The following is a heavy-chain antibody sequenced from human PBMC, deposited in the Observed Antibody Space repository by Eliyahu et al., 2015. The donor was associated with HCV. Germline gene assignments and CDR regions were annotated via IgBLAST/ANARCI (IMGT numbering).Heavy chain of an antibody. CDR2: ISSGDST. CDR1: GFTVISCY. D-gene: IGHD1-26*01. CDR3: ARVGATGRAGGYYFDY. J-gene: IGHJ4*02. Sequence: EVQLVESGGGLIQPGGSLRLSCAASGFTVISCYMSWVRLAPGKGLEWVSLISSGDSTYYADSVKGRFTFSRDTSKNTLYLQMNSLRVDDTAVYYCARVGATGRAGGYYFDYWGQGTLVTVSS. V-gene: IGHV3-53*01.